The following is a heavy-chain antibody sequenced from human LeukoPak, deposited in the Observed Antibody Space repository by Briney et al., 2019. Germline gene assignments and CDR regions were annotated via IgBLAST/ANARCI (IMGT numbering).Heavy chain of an antibody. V-gene: IGHV3-21*01. CDR2: ISSSSSYI. D-gene: IGHD4-17*01. Sequence: GGSLRLSCAASGFTFSNAWMSWVRQAPGKGLEWVSSISSSSSYIYYADSVKGRFTISRDNAKNSLYLQMNGLRAEDTAVYYCARAATVTTIDLDYWGQGTLVTVSS. CDR3: ARAATVTTIDLDY. J-gene: IGHJ4*02. CDR1: GFTFSNAW.